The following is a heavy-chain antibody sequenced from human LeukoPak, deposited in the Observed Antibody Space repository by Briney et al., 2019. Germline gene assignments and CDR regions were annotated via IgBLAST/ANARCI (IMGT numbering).Heavy chain of an antibody. D-gene: IGHD3-10*01. CDR3: ASPQYYYGSGRREYYFDY. J-gene: IGHJ4*02. Sequence: ASVKVSCKASGYTFTSYGISWVRQAPGQGLEWMGWISAYNGNTNYAQKLQGRVTMTTDTSTSTAYMELSSLRSEDTAVYYCASPQYYYGSGRREYYFDYWGQGTLVTVSS. V-gene: IGHV1-18*01. CDR2: ISAYNGNT. CDR1: GYTFTSYG.